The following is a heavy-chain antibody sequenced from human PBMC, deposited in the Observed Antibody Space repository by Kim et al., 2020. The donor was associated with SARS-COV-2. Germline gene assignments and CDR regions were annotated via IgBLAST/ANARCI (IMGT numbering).Heavy chain of an antibody. V-gene: IGHV3-23*01. Sequence: YPADSVKGRFTISSDNSKNTLYLQMNSLRAEDTAVYYCANLELTDYGMDVWGQGTTVTVSS. D-gene: IGHD1-7*01. CDR3: ANLELTDYGMDV. J-gene: IGHJ6*02.